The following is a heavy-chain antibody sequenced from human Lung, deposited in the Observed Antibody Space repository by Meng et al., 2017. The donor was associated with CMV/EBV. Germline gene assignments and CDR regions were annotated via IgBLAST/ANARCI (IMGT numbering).Heavy chain of an antibody. Sequence: VHVLQSRSKVKNPRASRKVACNAYGYIFTTYAMHWVRQAPGQRLEWMRCINAGNGNTKYSEKCQSRGTITRKSAASTAYMEMSSLGTKDTAVYYFARTCCSSSICYDYWSQGTLVTVSS. CDR2: INAGNGNT. D-gene: IGHD2-2*01. V-gene: IGHV1-3*01. CDR3: ARTCCSSSICYDY. CDR1: GYIFTTYA. J-gene: IGHJ4*02.